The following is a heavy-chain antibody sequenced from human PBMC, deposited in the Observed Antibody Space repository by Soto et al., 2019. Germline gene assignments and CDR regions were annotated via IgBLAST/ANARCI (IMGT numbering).Heavy chain of an antibody. CDR2: INAGNGNT. D-gene: IGHD3-9*01. Sequence: ASVKVSCKASGYTFIRYGITWVRQAPGQRLEWMGWINAGNGNTKYSQKFQGRVTITRDTSARTAYMELSSLRSEDTALYYCAIDTAPSDVWGQGTTVTVSS. CDR3: AIDTAPSDV. CDR1: GYTFIRYG. J-gene: IGHJ6*02. V-gene: IGHV1-3*01.